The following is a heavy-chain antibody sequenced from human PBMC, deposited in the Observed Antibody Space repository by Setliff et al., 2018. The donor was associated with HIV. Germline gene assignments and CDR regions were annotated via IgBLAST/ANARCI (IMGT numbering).Heavy chain of an antibody. CDR1: GYIFTDYA. CDR2: LTVATGTR. V-gene: IGHV1-3*01. CDR3: ARGHSSSAYDAYDI. J-gene: IGHJ3*02. Sequence: ASVKVSCKASGYIFTDYAVHWVRQAPGQRPECMGWLTVATGTRKYAKKFQGRVTVTKDSSTSIAYMELSSLRSEDTAVYYCARGHSSSAYDAYDIWGQGTMVTVSS. D-gene: IGHD6-6*01.